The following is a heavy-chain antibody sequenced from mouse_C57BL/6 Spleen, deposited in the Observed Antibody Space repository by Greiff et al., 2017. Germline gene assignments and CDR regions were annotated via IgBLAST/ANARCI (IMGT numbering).Heavy chain of an antibody. CDR2: INYDGSST. V-gene: IGHV5-16*01. D-gene: IGHD1-1*01. CDR3: ARYYYAFDY. CDR1: GFTFSDYY. Sequence: EVKLMESEGGLVQPGSSMKLSCTASGFTFSDYYMAWVRQVPEKGLEWVANINYDGSSTYYLDSLKSRFIISRDNAKNILYLQMSSLKSEDTATYYCARYYYAFDYRGQGTTLTVSS. J-gene: IGHJ2*01.